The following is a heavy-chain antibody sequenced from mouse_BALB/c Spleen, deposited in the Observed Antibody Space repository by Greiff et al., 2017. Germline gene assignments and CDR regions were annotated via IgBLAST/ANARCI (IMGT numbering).Heavy chain of an antibody. CDR1: GYTFTSYW. V-gene: IGHV1S81*02. D-gene: IGHD4-1*02. Sequence: VQLQQPGAELVKPGASVKLSCKASGYTFTSYWMHWVKQRPGQGLEWIGEINPSNGRTNYNEKFKSKATLTVDKSSSTAYMQLSSLTSEDSAVYYCARVQLGLAYWGQGTLVTVSA. CDR3: ARVQLGLAY. CDR2: INPSNGRT. J-gene: IGHJ3*01.